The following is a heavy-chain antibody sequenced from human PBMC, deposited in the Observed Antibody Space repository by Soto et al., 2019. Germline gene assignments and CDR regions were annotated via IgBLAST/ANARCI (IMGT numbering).Heavy chain of an antibody. D-gene: IGHD3-9*01. CDR1: GFTISSYV. CDR2: ISGSSYTT. Sequence: GGSLRLSCGASGFTISSYVMNWVRQAPGKGLEWVSTISGSSYTTYYADAVKGRFTISRDNSKNTLYLQMNSLRVEDTAVYYCATKTTGYYPFDYWGQGTLVTVSS. J-gene: IGHJ4*02. V-gene: IGHV3-23*01. CDR3: ATKTTGYYPFDY.